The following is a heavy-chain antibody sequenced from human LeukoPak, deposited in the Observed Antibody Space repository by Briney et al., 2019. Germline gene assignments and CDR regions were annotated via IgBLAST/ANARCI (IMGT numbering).Heavy chain of an antibody. D-gene: IGHD1-14*01. Sequence: SETLSLTCTVSGGSISTYYWSWIRQPPGKGLEWIGYIYYSGSTNYNPSLKSRVTISVDTSKNQFSLKLSSVTAADTAVYYCARTGTPPYYYYYMDVWGKGTTVTVSS. CDR3: ARTGTPPYYYYYMDV. J-gene: IGHJ6*03. V-gene: IGHV4-59*01. CDR1: GGSISTYY. CDR2: IYYSGST.